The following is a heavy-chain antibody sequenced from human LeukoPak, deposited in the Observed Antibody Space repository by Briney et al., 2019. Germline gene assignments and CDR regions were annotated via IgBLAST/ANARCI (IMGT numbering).Heavy chain of an antibody. CDR1: GLTFSSYA. CDR2: ISGSGGST. Sequence: GGSLRLSCAASGLTFSSYAMIWVRQAPGKGLEWVSAISGSGGSTYYADSVKGRFTISRDNSKNTLYLQKNSLRAEDTAVYYCAKVYTAAAGTGRSYYYYGMDVWGQGTTVTVSS. J-gene: IGHJ6*02. D-gene: IGHD6-13*01. V-gene: IGHV3-23*01. CDR3: AKVYTAAAGTGRSYYYYGMDV.